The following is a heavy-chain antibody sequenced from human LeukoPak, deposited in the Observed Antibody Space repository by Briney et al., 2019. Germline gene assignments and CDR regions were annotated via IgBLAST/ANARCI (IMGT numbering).Heavy chain of an antibody. CDR1: GGSFSDYF. V-gene: IGHV4-34*01. CDR2: INHSGSI. J-gene: IGHJ4*02. CDR3: ARGGSYYYGSGDLDY. D-gene: IGHD3-10*01. Sequence: SETLSLTCAVYGGSFSDYFWSWIRQPPGKGLEWIGEINHSGSINYNPSLKGRVTISVDTSKKQFSLNLTSVTAADTAVYYCARGGSYYYGSGDLDYWGQGTLVTVSS.